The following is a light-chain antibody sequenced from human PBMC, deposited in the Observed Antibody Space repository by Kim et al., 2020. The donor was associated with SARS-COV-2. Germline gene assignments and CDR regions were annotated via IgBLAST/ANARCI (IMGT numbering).Light chain of an antibody. Sequence: QTVVTQEASLSVSPGGTVTLTCGLSSGSASTTYSPSWYQQTPGQAPRPLIYNTDIRSSGVSDRFSGSILGNKAALTITGAQADDESDYHCVLYLGSGVWVFGGGTQLTVL. CDR3: VLYLGSGVWV. J-gene: IGLJ3*02. CDR1: SGSASTTYS. V-gene: IGLV8-61*01. CDR2: NTD.